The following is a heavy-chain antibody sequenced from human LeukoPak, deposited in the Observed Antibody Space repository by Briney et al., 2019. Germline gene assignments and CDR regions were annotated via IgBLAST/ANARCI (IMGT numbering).Heavy chain of an antibody. Sequence: GGSLRLSCTASGFSFSTYALHWVRQAPGKGLEWVAVISHDGSNKYNADSVKGRFTISRDNSRNTLYLQMNILRAEDSAIYYCARDKDHGDSRGWDFFDYWGLGTLVTVSS. CDR3: ARDKDHGDSRGWDFFDY. CDR2: ISHDGSNK. CDR1: GFSFSTYA. V-gene: IGHV3-30*04. D-gene: IGHD6-19*01. J-gene: IGHJ4*02.